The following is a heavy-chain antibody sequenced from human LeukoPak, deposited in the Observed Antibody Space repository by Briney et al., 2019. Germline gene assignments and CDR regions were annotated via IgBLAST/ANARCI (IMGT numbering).Heavy chain of an antibody. J-gene: IGHJ6*03. D-gene: IGHD3-10*01. CDR3: AKTGDYYGSGRVYYYYMDV. Sequence: GGSLRLSCVVSGFTFSSYAMSWVRQAPGKGLEWVSGISGSGGSTYYADSVKGRFTISRDNTKNTLYLQMNSLRAEDTAVYYCAKTGDYYGSGRVYYYYMDVWGKGTTVTVSS. V-gene: IGHV3-23*01. CDR2: ISGSGGST. CDR1: GFTFSSYA.